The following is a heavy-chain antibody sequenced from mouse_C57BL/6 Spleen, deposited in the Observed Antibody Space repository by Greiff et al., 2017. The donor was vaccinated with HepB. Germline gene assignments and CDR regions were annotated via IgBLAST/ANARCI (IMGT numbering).Heavy chain of an antibody. CDR2: IYPGSGST. CDR3: ASVNYYAMDY. Sequence: VQLQQPGAELVKPGASVKMSCKASGYTFTSYWITWVNQRPGQGLEWIGDIYPGSGSTNYNEKFKSKATLTVDTSSSTAYIQLSSLTSEDSAVYYCASVNYYAMDYWGQGTSVTVSS. J-gene: IGHJ4*01. CDR1: GYTFTSYW. V-gene: IGHV1-55*01.